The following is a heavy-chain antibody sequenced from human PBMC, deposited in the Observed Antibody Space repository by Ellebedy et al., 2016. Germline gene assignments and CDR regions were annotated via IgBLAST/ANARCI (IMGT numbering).Heavy chain of an antibody. CDR1: GGTFSNYA. Sequence: ASVKVSCKTSGGTFSNYAISWVRQAPGQGLEWMGWISGYNGDTNNSPKLQGRVTLTTDTSTSTAYMELRSLRSDDTALYYCARDLSTRRNTMVRGVIGYWGQGTLVTVSS. CDR3: ARDLSTRRNTMVRGVIGY. CDR2: ISGYNGDT. V-gene: IGHV1-18*01. J-gene: IGHJ4*02. D-gene: IGHD3-10*01.